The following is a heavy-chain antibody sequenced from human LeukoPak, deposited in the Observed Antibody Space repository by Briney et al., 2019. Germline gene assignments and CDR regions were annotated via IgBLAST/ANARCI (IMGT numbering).Heavy chain of an antibody. CDR1: GGSFSGYY. D-gene: IGHD6-13*01. CDR3: ARDKKVAAAGRRPYYYYGMDV. CDR2: INHSGST. V-gene: IGHV4-34*01. Sequence: SETLSLTCAVYGGSFSGYYWSWIRQPPGKGLEWIGEINHSGSTNYNPSLKSRVTISVDKSKNQFSLKLSSVTAADTAVYYCARDKKVAAAGRRPYYYYGMDVWGQGTTVTVSS. J-gene: IGHJ6*02.